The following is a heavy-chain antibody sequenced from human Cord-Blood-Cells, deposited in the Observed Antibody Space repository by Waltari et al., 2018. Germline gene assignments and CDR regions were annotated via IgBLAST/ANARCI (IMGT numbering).Heavy chain of an antibody. D-gene: IGHD7-27*01. V-gene: IGHV4-30-2*01. CDR3: ARNWEDAFDI. J-gene: IGHJ3*02. CDR1: GRSISSGGYS. Sequence: QLQLQESGSGLVKPSQPLSLTCAVSGRSISSGGYSRTWIRQPPGKGLEWIGYRNHSGSTYYNPALKSRVTISVDRSKNQFSLKLSSVTAADTAVYYCARNWEDAFDIWGQGTMVTVSS. CDR2: RNHSGST.